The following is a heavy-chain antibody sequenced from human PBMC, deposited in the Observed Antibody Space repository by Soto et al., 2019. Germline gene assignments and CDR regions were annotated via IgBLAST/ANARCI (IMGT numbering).Heavy chain of an antibody. Sequence: SEPMSLPWTVLDGNIRGLGCRWSLIRKTPGKGLEWIGYIYYSGSTNYNPSLKSRVTISVDTSKNQFSLKLSSVTAADTAVYYCARVRLSGYYYGSGLNWWDSWGQATLVTVS. D-gene: IGHD3-10*01. J-gene: IGHJ5*01. CDR3: ARVRLSGYYYGSGLNWWDS. V-gene: IGHV4-61*08. CDR2: IYYSGST. CDR1: DGNIRGLGCR.